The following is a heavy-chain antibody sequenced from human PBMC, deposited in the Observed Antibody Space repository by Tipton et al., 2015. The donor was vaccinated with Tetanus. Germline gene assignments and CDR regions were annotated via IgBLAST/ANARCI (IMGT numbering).Heavy chain of an antibody. Sequence: LRLSCAASGITINGYWMIWVRQPPGKGLEWIAYIFHSGSTNYSPSLKSRVAISMDTSKNQISLKLSSVTAADTAVYYCAILPKHWLAPRGAPWGQGILVTVSS. CDR2: IFHSGST. V-gene: IGHV4-59*01. D-gene: IGHD6-19*01. CDR1: GITINGYW. J-gene: IGHJ5*02. CDR3: AILPKHWLAPRGAP.